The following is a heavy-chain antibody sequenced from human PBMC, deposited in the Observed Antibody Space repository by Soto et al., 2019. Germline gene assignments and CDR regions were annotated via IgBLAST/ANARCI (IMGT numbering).Heavy chain of an antibody. Sequence: PGGSLRLSCAASGFTVSSNYMSWVRQAPGKGLEWVSVIYNGGGTYYADSVKGRFTISRDNSKNTLYLQMNSLRAEDTAVYYCAKRYYYDSSGYHWGQGTLVTVSS. J-gene: IGHJ4*02. D-gene: IGHD3-22*01. CDR1: GFTVSSNY. V-gene: IGHV3-53*01. CDR2: IYNGGGT. CDR3: AKRYYYDSSGYH.